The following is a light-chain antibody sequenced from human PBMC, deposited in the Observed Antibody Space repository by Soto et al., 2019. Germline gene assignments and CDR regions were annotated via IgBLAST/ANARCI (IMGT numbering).Light chain of an antibody. V-gene: IGKV1-5*03. J-gene: IGKJ2*01. CDR3: QQYNNFFYP. Sequence: DIQMTQSPSSLSASVGDRVTITCRASQDISNSLAWYQQKPGKAPALLIYKASTLESGVPSRLSGSGSGTEFTLTISSLQPDDFATYFCQQYNNFFYPFRQGPKLEIK. CDR2: KAS. CDR1: QDISNS.